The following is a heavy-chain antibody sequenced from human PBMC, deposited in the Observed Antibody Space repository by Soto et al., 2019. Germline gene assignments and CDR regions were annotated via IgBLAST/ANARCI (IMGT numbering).Heavy chain of an antibody. Sequence: PSETLSLTCTVSGGSISSYCWSWIRQPPGKGLEWIGYIYYSGSTNYNPSLKSRVTISVDTSKNQFSLKLSSVTAADTAVYYCARYKSGMDVWGQGTTVTVSS. V-gene: IGHV4-59*01. CDR3: ARYKSGMDV. CDR2: IYYSGST. D-gene: IGHD1-20*01. J-gene: IGHJ6*02. CDR1: GGSISSYC.